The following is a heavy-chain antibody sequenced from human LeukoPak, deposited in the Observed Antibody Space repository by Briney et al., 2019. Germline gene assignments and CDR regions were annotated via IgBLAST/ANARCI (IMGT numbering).Heavy chain of an antibody. CDR2: IYYSGST. Sequence: NPSETLSLTCTVSGGSISSNSYYWDWIRQPPGKGLEWIGNIYYSGSTYYNPSLRSRVTISVDTSKNQFSLKLSSVTAADTAVYYCAREIAAAGFDYWGQGTLVTVSS. CDR1: GGSISSNSYY. CDR3: AREIAAAGFDY. D-gene: IGHD6-13*01. V-gene: IGHV4-39*07. J-gene: IGHJ4*02.